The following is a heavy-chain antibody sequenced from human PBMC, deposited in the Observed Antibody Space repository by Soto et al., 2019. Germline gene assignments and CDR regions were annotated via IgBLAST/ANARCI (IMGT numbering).Heavy chain of an antibody. V-gene: IGHV4-30-4*01. CDR2: IYYSGST. J-gene: IGHJ4*02. Sequence: PSETLSLTCTVSGGSISSGDYYWSWIRQPPGKGLEWIGYIYYSGSTYYNPSLKSRVTISVDTSKNQFSLKLSSVTAADTAVYYCARVDYYGSGGYYPLYYFDYWGQGTLVTVSS. CDR1: GGSISSGDYY. D-gene: IGHD3-10*01. CDR3: ARVDYYGSGGYYPLYYFDY.